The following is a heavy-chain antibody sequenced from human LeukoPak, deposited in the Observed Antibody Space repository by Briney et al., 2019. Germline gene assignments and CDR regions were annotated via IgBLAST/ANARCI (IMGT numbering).Heavy chain of an antibody. Sequence: PSETLSLTCTVSGGSISSSSYYWGWIRQPPGKGLEWIGSIYYSGSTYYNPSLKSRVTISVDTSKNQFSLKLSSVTAADTAVYYRGGPVGGAGAGTGGGDFDYWGQGTLVTVSS. CDR1: GGSISSSSYY. CDR3: GGPVGGAGAGTGGGDFDY. V-gene: IGHV4-39*01. D-gene: IGHD6-19*01. J-gene: IGHJ4*02. CDR2: IYYSGST.